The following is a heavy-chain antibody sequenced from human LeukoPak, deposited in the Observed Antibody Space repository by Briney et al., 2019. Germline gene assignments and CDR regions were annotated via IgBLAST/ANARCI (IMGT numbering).Heavy chain of an antibody. CDR2: ISSSSSYI. V-gene: IGHV3-21*01. CDR1: GFTFSSYS. Sequence: GGSLRLSCAASGFTFSSYSMNWVRQAPGKGLEWVSSISSSSSYIYYADSVKGRFTISRDNAKNSLYLQMNSLRAEDTAVYYCARGLPTDYYDSSGCDYWGQGTLVTVSS. CDR3: ARGLPTDYYDSSGCDY. J-gene: IGHJ4*02. D-gene: IGHD3-22*01.